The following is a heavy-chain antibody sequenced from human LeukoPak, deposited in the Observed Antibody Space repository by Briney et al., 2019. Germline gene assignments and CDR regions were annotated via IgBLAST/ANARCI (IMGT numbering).Heavy chain of an antibody. CDR1: GYTFTSYY. V-gene: IGHV1-46*01. D-gene: IGHD5-12*01. CDR2: INPSGGST. Sequence: ASVKVSCKASGYTFTSYYMHWVRQAPGQGLEWMGIINPSGGSTSYAQKFQGRVTMTRDTSTSTVYMDLSSLRSEDTAVYYCARDPLTSPSGYLFDYWGQGTLVTVSS. J-gene: IGHJ4*02. CDR3: ARDPLTSPSGYLFDY.